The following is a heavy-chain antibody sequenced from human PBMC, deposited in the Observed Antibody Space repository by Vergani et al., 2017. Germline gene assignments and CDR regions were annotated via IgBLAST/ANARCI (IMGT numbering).Heavy chain of an antibody. D-gene: IGHD4-23*01. J-gene: IGHJ4*02. CDR2: IGTAGDT. CDR1: GFTFSSSD. V-gene: IGHV3-13*01. CDR3: ARAVSTTVGDPPGY. Sequence: EVQLVESGGGLVHPGGSLRLLCAASGFTFSSSDTHCVRQATEKGLEWVSAIGTAGDTYFPGSVEGRFTLSRENDKNSLYLQMNSLRAGDTAIYYCARAVSTTVGDPPGYWGQGTLVTVSS.